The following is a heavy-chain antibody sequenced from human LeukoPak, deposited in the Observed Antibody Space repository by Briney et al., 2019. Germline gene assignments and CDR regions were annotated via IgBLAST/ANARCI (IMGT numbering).Heavy chain of an antibody. CDR1: GGSISSYY. V-gene: IGHV4-59*01. D-gene: IGHD3-9*01. CDR2: IYYSGST. J-gene: IGHJ4*02. CDR3: AKGGRGYYDILTGPFDY. Sequence: SETLSLTCTVSGGSISSYYWSWIRQPPGKGLEWIGYIYYSGSTNYNPSLKSRVTISVDTSKNQFSLKLSSVTAADTAVYYCAKGGRGYYDILTGPFDYWGQGTLVTVSS.